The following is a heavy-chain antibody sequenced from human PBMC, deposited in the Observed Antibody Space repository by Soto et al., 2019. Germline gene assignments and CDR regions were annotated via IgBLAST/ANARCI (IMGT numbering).Heavy chain of an antibody. CDR2: MNPNSGNT. CDR3: ASNVDIVATILGYYYYGMDV. CDR1: GYTFTSYD. D-gene: IGHD5-12*01. V-gene: IGHV1-8*01. J-gene: IGHJ6*02. Sequence: QVQLVQSGAEVKKPGASVKVSCKASGYTFTSYDINWVRQATGQGLEWMGWMNPNSGNTGYAQKFQGRVTMTRNTSISTAYMELRSLRSENTAVYYCASNVDIVATILGYYYYGMDVWGQGTTVTVSS.